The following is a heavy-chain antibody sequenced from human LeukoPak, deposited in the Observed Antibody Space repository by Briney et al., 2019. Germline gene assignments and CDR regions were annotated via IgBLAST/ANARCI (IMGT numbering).Heavy chain of an antibody. J-gene: IGHJ3*02. Sequence: ASVKVSCKASGGTFSSYAISWVRQAPGQGLEWMGRIIPILGIANYAQKFQGRVTITADKSTSTAYMELSSLRSEDTAVYYCAREDSSGYLNRSGGAFDIWGQGTMVTVSS. V-gene: IGHV1-69*04. CDR1: GGTFSSYA. D-gene: IGHD3-22*01. CDR3: AREDSSGYLNRSGGAFDI. CDR2: IIPILGIA.